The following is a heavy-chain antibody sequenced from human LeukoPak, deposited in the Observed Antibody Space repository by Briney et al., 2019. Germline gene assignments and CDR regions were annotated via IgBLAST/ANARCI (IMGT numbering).Heavy chain of an antibody. CDR3: ARGEIDGGTFDY. J-gene: IGHJ4*02. D-gene: IGHD4-23*01. Sequence: PSETLSLTCTVSGGSISSSSYYWGWIRQPPGKGLEWIGSIYYSGSTYYNPSLKSRVTISVDTSKNQFSLKLSSVTAADTAVYYCARGEIDGGTFDYWGQGTLVTVSS. CDR2: IYYSGST. CDR1: GGSISSSSYY. V-gene: IGHV4-39*01.